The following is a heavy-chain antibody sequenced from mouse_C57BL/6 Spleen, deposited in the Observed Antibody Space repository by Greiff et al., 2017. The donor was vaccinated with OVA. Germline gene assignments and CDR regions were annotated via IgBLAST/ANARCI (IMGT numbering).Heavy chain of an antibody. Sequence: QVQLPQSGAELVRPGASVTLSCKASGYTFTDYEMHWVKQTPVHGLEWIGAIDPETGGTAYNQKFKGKAILTADKSSSTAYMELRSLTSEDSAVYYCTRGEVSFDYWGQGTTLTVSS. CDR3: TRGEVSFDY. CDR1: GYTFTDYE. V-gene: IGHV1-15*01. CDR2: IDPETGGT. J-gene: IGHJ2*01.